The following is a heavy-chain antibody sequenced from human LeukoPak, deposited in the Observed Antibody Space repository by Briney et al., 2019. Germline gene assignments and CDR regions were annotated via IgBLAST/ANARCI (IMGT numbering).Heavy chain of an antibody. V-gene: IGHV4-39*07. D-gene: IGHD3-22*01. J-gene: IGHJ4*02. CDR1: GASISSSSYY. CDR3: ARGNYYDSSGPPPFFDY. CDR2: IYYSGST. Sequence: SETLSLTCTVSGASISSSSYYWGWIRQPPGKGLEWIGSIYYSGSTYYNPSLKSRVTISVDTSKNQFSLKLSSVTAADTAVYYCARGNYYDSSGPPPFFDYWGQGTLVTVSS.